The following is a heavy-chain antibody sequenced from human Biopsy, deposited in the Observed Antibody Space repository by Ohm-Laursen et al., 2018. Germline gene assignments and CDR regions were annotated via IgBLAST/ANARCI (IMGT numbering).Heavy chain of an antibody. D-gene: IGHD2-2*01. Sequence: ASVKVSCKVSGYVVTEFSMHWVRQAPGKGLEWMGGFAPENGKTIYAQKFQGRVTVTEDTSTDTAYTELSSLRSEDTAVYYCARGRRLPAAISSYYYAMDVWGQGTTVTVSS. CDR1: GYVVTEFS. J-gene: IGHJ6*02. CDR2: FAPENGKT. V-gene: IGHV1-24*01. CDR3: ARGRRLPAAISSYYYAMDV.